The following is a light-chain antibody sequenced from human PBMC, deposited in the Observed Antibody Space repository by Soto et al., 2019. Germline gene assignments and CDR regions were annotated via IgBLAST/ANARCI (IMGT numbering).Light chain of an antibody. CDR3: QQYYRSSIT. J-gene: IGKJ5*01. Sequence: DIQMTQSPSSLSASVGDRVTITGRASQSISSYLNWYQQKPGKAPKLLIYAASSLQSGVPSRFSGSGSGTDFTLTISSLQPEDFATYYCQQYYRSSITFGQGTRLEIK. V-gene: IGKV1-39*01. CDR2: AAS. CDR1: QSISSY.